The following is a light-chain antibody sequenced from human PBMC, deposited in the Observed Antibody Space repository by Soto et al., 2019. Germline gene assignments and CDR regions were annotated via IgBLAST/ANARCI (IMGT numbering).Light chain of an antibody. CDR2: DAS. Sequence: VMWQSLTTLSVSPGERATLSCMASQSVSSYLAWYQQKPGQAPRLLIYDASNRATGIPARFSGSGSGTDFTLTISSLEAEDVAVYYCQQRSNWPLTFGGGTKVDI. CDR1: QSVSSY. J-gene: IGKJ4*01. V-gene: IGKV3-11*01. CDR3: QQRSNWPLT.